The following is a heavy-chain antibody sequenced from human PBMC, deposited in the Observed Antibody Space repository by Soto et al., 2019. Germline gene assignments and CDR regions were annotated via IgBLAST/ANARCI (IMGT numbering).Heavy chain of an antibody. CDR1: GGSISSGGYY. D-gene: IGHD2-15*01. V-gene: IGHV4-31*03. CDR2: IYYSGST. Sequence: PSETLSLTCTVSGGSISSGGYYWSWIRQHPGKGLEWIGYIYYSGSTYYNPSLKSRVTISVDTSKNQFSLKLSSVTAADTAVYYCARAAKYCSGGSCYSYNWFDPGAREPWSPSPQ. J-gene: IGHJ5*02. CDR3: ARAAKYCSGGSCYSYNWFDP.